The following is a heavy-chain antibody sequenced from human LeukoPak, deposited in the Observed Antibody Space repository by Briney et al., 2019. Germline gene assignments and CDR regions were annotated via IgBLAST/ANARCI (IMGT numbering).Heavy chain of an antibody. CDR2: IRSKAYGGTT. J-gene: IGHJ6*02. V-gene: IGHV3-49*04. Sequence: GGSLRLSCTASGFTFGDYAMSWVRQAPGKGLEWVGFIRSKAYGGTTEYAASVKGRFTISRDDSKSIAYLQMNSLKTEDTAVYYCTRVLLWGEYYYYGMDVWGQGTTVTVSS. CDR1: GFTFGDYA. CDR3: TRVLLWGEYYYYGMDV. D-gene: IGHD3-10*01.